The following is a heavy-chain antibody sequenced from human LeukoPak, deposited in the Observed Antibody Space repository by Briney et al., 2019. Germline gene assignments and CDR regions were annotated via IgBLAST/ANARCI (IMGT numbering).Heavy chain of an antibody. J-gene: IGHJ4*02. Sequence: GASVKVSCKASGYTFTSYDINWVRQATGQGLEWMGWMNPNSGNTGYAQKFQGRVTMTRNTSISTAYMELSSLRSEDTAVYYCARGPLAATSEDYWGQGTLVTVSS. CDR3: ARGPLAATSEDY. CDR2: MNPNSGNT. D-gene: IGHD6-19*01. CDR1: GYTFTSYD. V-gene: IGHV1-8*01.